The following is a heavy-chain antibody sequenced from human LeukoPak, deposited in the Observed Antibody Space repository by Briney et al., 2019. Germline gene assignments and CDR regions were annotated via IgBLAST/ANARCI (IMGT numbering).Heavy chain of an antibody. CDR1: GFTFSSNA. Sequence: GGSLRLYSAASGFTFSSNAMSWVRHAPGQGLEWVSAISASAGSTYYADSVKGRFTISRDNSKNTLYLQMNSLRAEDTAVYYFAKDRRAYSSSWYRNWGQGTLVTVSS. J-gene: IGHJ4*02. D-gene: IGHD6-13*01. V-gene: IGHV3-23*01. CDR2: ISASAGST. CDR3: AKDRRAYSSSWYRN.